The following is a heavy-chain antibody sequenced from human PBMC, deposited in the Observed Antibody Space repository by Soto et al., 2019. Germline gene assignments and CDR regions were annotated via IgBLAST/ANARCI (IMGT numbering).Heavy chain of an antibody. CDR2: ISATGGST. CDR1: GCPFTDYS. J-gene: IGHJ4*02. Sequence: GGSMRLSCAASGCPFTDYSMNWVRQAPGKGLEWVATISATGGSTYYADSVKGRFTISRDNSKNTLYLQMNGLRVEDTAVYYCAKDRLAGNFDSWGQGTQVTAPQ. V-gene: IGHV3-23*01. CDR3: AKDRLAGNFDS.